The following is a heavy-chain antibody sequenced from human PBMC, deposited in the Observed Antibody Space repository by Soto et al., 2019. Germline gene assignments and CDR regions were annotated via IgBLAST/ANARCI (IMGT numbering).Heavy chain of an antibody. Sequence: EVQLVESGGGLVQPGRSLRLSCAASGFTSDDYAMHWVRQAPGKGLEWVSGISWNSGSIGYADSVKGRFTISRDNAKNSLYLQMNSLRAEDTALYYCAKDLVATIYAFDIWGQGTMVTVSS. CDR2: ISWNSGSI. V-gene: IGHV3-9*02. CDR1: GFTSDDYA. J-gene: IGHJ3*02. CDR3: AKDLVATIYAFDI. D-gene: IGHD5-12*01.